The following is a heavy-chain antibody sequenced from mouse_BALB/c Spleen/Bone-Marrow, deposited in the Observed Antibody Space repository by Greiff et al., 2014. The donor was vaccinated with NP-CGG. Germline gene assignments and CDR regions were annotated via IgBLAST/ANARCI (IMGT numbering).Heavy chain of an antibody. D-gene: IGHD4-1*01. CDR1: GYTFTDYN. Sequence: EVQLVESGPELVKPGASVKIPCEASGYTFTDYNMDWVKQSHGKSLEWIGDINPNNGGTIYNQKFKDKATLTVDKSSSTAYMELRSLTSEDTAVYYCVREDWGGDFDYWGQGTILTVSS. CDR3: VREDWGGDFDY. CDR2: INPNNGGT. J-gene: IGHJ2*01. V-gene: IGHV1-18*01.